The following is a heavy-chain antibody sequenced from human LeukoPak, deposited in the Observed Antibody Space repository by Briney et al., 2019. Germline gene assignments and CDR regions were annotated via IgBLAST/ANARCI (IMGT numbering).Heavy chain of an antibody. CDR2: INSYNGNT. V-gene: IGHV1-18*01. Sequence: ASVKVSCKASGYTFTSYAISWVRQAPGQGLEWMGWINSYNGNTNYPQKLQGRVTVTTDTSTSTAYMELRSLRSDDTAVYYCARDVNDNIGSSDYWGQGTPVTVSS. CDR3: ARDVNDNIGSSDY. D-gene: IGHD3-22*01. J-gene: IGHJ4*02. CDR1: GYTFTSYA.